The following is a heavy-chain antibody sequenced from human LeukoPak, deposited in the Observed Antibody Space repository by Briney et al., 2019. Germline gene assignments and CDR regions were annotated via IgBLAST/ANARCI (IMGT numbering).Heavy chain of an antibody. Sequence: ASVKVSCKVSGYTLTELSMHWVRQAPGKGLEWMGGFDPEDGETIYAQKFQGRVTITADKSTSTAYMELSSLRSEDTAVYYCARDETVVDIVAADYWGQGTLVTVSS. V-gene: IGHV1-24*01. CDR1: GYTLTELS. D-gene: IGHD5-12*01. CDR3: ARDETVVDIVAADY. J-gene: IGHJ4*02. CDR2: FDPEDGET.